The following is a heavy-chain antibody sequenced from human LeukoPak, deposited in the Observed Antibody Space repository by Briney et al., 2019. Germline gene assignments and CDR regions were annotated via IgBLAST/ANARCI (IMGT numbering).Heavy chain of an antibody. D-gene: IGHD4-17*01. CDR1: GYSFTSYW. V-gene: IGHV5-51*01. CDR3: ARQREYGDYVPDY. Sequence: GESLQISCQGSGYSFTSYWIGWVRQMPGKGLEWMGIIYPGDSDTRYSPSFQGQVTISADKSISTAYLQWSSLKASDTAMYYCARQREYGDYVPDYWGQGTLVTVSS. J-gene: IGHJ4*02. CDR2: IYPGDSDT.